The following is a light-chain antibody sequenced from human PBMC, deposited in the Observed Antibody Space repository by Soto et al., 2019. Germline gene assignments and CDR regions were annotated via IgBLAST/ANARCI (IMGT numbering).Light chain of an antibody. V-gene: IGLV2-14*01. J-gene: IGLJ1*01. Sequence: QSVLTQPASVSGSPGQSITISCTGSSSDIGRYNYVSWYQQYPGKAPQLIIYEVTDRPSGVSDRFSGSKSDNTASLTISGLQAEDEADYYCSSYTSTTTFYVFGTG. CDR3: SSYTSTTTFYV. CDR1: SSDIGRYNY. CDR2: EVT.